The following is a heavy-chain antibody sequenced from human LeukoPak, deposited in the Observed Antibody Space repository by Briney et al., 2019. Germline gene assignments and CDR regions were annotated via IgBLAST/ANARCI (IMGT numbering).Heavy chain of an antibody. Sequence: GPLRPSCAASGFTFSSYGMSWVRQAPGKGLEWVSAISGSGGSTYYADSVKGRFTISRDNSKNTLYLQMNSLRGEDTAVYYCARCTTGKTFGSLREIKKSREIDYWGQGTLVTVSS. CDR2: ISGSGGST. CDR3: ARCTTGKTFGSLREIKKSREIDY. J-gene: IGHJ4*02. CDR1: GFTFSSYG. D-gene: IGHD1-1*01. V-gene: IGHV3-23*01.